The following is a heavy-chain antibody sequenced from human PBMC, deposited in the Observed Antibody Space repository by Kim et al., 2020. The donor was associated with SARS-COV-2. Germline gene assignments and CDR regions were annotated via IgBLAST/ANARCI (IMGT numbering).Heavy chain of an antibody. Sequence: GGSLRLSCAASGFTFSSYAMSWVRQAPGKGLEWVSVIYSGGSSTYYADSVKGRFTISRDNSKNTLYLQMNSLRAEDTAVYYCAKGISPSPKADLPYYYDSSGYDGGFDYWGQGTLVTVSS. CDR1: GFTFSSYA. D-gene: IGHD3-22*01. CDR2: IYSGGSST. V-gene: IGHV3-23*03. J-gene: IGHJ4*02. CDR3: AKGISPSPKADLPYYYDSSGYDGGFDY.